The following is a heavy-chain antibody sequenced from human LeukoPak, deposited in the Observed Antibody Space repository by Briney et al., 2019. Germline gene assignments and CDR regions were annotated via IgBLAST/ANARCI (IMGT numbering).Heavy chain of an antibody. CDR1: GFTFDDYA. CDR3: AKVLPLGGWPGDYYSYYGMDV. V-gene: IGHV3-9*01. Sequence: GGSLRLSCAASGFTFDDYAMHWVRQAPGKGLEWVSGISWNSGSIGYADSVKGRFTISRDNAKNSLYLQMNSLRAEEPALYYCAKVLPLGGWPGDYYSYYGMDVWGQGTTVTVSS. J-gene: IGHJ6*02. D-gene: IGHD6-19*01. CDR2: ISWNSGSI.